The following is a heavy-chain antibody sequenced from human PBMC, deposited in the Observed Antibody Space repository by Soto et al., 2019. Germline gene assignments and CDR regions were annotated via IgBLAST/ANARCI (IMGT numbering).Heavy chain of an antibody. CDR2: INSYNGNT. D-gene: IGHD6-19*01. CDR3: AREPVAGSWFDT. J-gene: IGHJ5*02. CDR1: GYTFTSYG. Sequence: QVQLVQSGAEVKKPGASVKVSCKASGYTFTSYGISWVRQAPGQGLDWVGWINSYNGNTNYAQKLQGRVTMTTDTSTSTAYMELRSLRADDTAVYYCAREPVAGSWFDTWGQGTLVTVSS. V-gene: IGHV1-18*01.